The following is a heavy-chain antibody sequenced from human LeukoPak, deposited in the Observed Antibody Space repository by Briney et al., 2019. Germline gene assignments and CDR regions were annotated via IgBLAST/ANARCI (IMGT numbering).Heavy chain of an antibody. Sequence: ASVNVSCKASGYTFTSYGISWVRQAPGQGLEWMGWISAYSGNTNYAQKLQGRVTMTTDTSTSTAYMELRSLRSDDTAVYYCARDGYYYDSPGYFDYWGQGTLVTVSS. CDR3: ARDGYYYDSPGYFDY. CDR1: GYTFTSYG. V-gene: IGHV1-18*01. CDR2: ISAYSGNT. D-gene: IGHD3-22*01. J-gene: IGHJ4*02.